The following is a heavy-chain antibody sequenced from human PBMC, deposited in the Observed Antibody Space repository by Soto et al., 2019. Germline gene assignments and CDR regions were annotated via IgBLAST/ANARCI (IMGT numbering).Heavy chain of an antibody. J-gene: IGHJ4*02. D-gene: IGHD1-7*01. CDR2: ISYDGSNK. Sequence: QVQLVESGGGVVQPGRSLRLSRAASGFTFSSYGMHWVRQAPGKGLEWVAVISYDGSNKYYADSVKGRFTISRDNSKNTLYLQMNSLRAEDTAVYYCAKDITGTPGDVWGQGTLVTVSS. V-gene: IGHV3-30*18. CDR3: AKDITGTPGDV. CDR1: GFTFSSYG.